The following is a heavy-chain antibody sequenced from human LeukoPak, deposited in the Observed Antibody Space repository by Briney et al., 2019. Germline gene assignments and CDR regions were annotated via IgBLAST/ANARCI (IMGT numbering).Heavy chain of an antibody. Sequence: QTGGSLRLSCAASGFTFSSYGMHWVRQAPGKGLEWVAVISCDGSNKYYADSVKGRFTISRDNSKNTLYLQMNSLRAEDTAVYYCAGGSDFDYWGQGTLVTVSS. CDR3: AGGSDFDY. J-gene: IGHJ4*02. V-gene: IGHV3-30*03. D-gene: IGHD3-16*01. CDR1: GFTFSSYG. CDR2: ISCDGSNK.